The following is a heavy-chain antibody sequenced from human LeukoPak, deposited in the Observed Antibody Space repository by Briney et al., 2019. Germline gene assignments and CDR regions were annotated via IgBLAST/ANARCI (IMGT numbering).Heavy chain of an antibody. CDR3: AIGPGGLFDY. V-gene: IGHV3-21*01. D-gene: IGHD4-23*01. CDR1: GFTFSSYS. CDR2: ISSSSSYI. Sequence: GGSLRLACAASGFTFSSYSMNWVRQAPGKGLEWVSSISSSSSYIYYADSVKGRFTISRDNAKNSLYLQMNSLRAEDTAVYYCAIGPGGLFDYWGQGTLVTVSS. J-gene: IGHJ4*02.